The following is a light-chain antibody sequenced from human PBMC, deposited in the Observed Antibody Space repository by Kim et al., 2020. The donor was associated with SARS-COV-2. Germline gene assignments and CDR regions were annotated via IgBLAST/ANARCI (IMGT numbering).Light chain of an antibody. V-gene: IGKV1-5*03. J-gene: IGKJ1*01. CDR1: QGVSDW. CDR2: KAS. CDR3: QQYYSGSRA. Sequence: DIQMTQSPSTLSASFGDRVTITCRASQGVSDWLAWYQQKPGKPPKLLIYKASKLEDGVPSRFSATESGTEFTLTINSLQPDDYATYYCQQYYSGSRAFGQGTKVDIK.